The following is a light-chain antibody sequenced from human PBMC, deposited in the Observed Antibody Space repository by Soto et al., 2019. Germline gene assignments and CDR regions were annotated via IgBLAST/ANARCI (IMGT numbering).Light chain of an antibody. CDR3: QQYGGSPRT. J-gene: IGKJ1*01. V-gene: IGKV3-20*01. Sequence: IVLTQSAGTLTLYPGERATLSCRASQSVSSSYLAWYQQKPGQAPRLLIYGALSRATGIPDRFSGSGSGTDFTLTISRLEPEDFAVYYCQQYGGSPRTFGQGTKVEIK. CDR2: GAL. CDR1: QSVSSSY.